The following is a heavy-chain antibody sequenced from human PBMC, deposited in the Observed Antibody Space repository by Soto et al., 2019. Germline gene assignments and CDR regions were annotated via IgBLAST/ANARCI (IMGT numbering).Heavy chain of an antibody. V-gene: IGHV1-3*01. CDR1: GYTITSYA. Sequence: ASVKVSCKASGYTITSYAMHCVRQAPGQRLEWMGWINAGNGNTKYSQKFQGRVTITRDTSASTAYMELSSLRSEDTAVYYCARSIVVVTAADYWGQGTLVTVSS. CDR2: INAGNGNT. J-gene: IGHJ4*02. CDR3: ARSIVVVTAADY. D-gene: IGHD2-21*02.